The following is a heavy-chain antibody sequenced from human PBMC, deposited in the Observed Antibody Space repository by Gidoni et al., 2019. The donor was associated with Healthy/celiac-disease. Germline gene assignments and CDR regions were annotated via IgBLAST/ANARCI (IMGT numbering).Heavy chain of an antibody. J-gene: IGHJ5*02. CDR1: GGSFSGYY. Sequence: QVQLQQWGAGLLKPSETLSLTCAVYGGSFSGYYWRWIRQPPGKGLEWSGEIKHSGSPNYNPSLKSRVTISVDTSKNRFSLKLSSVAAADTAVYYCARARGLRTTRWFDPWGQGTLVTVSS. V-gene: IGHV4-34*01. CDR3: ARARGLRTTRWFDP. D-gene: IGHD1-1*01. CDR2: IKHSGSP.